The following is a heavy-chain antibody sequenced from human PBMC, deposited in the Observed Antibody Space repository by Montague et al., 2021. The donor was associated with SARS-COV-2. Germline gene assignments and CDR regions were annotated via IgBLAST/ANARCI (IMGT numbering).Heavy chain of an antibody. CDR2: IYDSGXP. D-gene: IGHD5-12*01. J-gene: IGHJ3*02. CDR1: GGSISSNNYY. CDR3: ARRGRKLLPVATTIGGFDI. V-gene: IGHV4-39*02. Sequence: SETLSLTCTVSGGSISSNNYYWDWIRQPPGKGLEWIGGIYDSGXPSYXXXXKXRVTISVDTSKNHFSLKLNSVTAADTAVYYCARRGRKLLPVATTIGGFDIWGQGTMVTVSS.